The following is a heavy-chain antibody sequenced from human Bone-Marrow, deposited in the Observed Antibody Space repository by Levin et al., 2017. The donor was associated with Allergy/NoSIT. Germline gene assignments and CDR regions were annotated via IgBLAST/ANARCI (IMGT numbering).Heavy chain of an antibody. CDR2: ISGSGDTT. J-gene: IGHJ2*01. Sequence: GGSLRLSCEASGVTFSNNAMTWVRQAPGKGLEWVSTISGSGDTTYYADSVKGRFTVSRDNSKRTLFLHMSRVTAEDTAVYYCAKANQNYWHFDLWGRGNLVTVSS. V-gene: IGHV3-23*01. D-gene: IGHD1-14*01. CDR3: AKANQNYWHFDL. CDR1: GVTFSNNA.